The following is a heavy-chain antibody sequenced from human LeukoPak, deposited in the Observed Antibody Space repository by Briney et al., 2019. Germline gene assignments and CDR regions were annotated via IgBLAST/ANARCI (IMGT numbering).Heavy chain of an antibody. V-gene: IGHV3-30*18. CDR1: GFTFSSYG. CDR2: ISYDGSNK. Sequence: PGRSLRLSCAASGFTFSSYGMHWVRQAPGKGLEWVAVISYDGSNKYYADSVKGRFTISRDNSKNTLYLQMNSLRAEDTAVYYCAKDPGIAAAGTKREYYFDYWGQGTLVTVSS. CDR3: AKDPGIAAAGTKREYYFDY. D-gene: IGHD6-13*01. J-gene: IGHJ4*02.